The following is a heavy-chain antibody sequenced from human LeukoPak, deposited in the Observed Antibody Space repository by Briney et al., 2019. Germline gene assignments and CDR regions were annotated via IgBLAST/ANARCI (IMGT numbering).Heavy chain of an antibody. J-gene: IGHJ5*02. CDR3: ARDKFNCGGDCYSKEPDNWVDP. Sequence: GASVKVSCKASGYTFTSYHMHWVRQASGQGLEWMGIINPSGGSTSYAQKFQGRVTMTRDMSTSTVYMELSSLRSEDTAVYYCARDKFNCGGDCYSKEPDNWVDPWGQGTLVTVSS. CDR1: GYTFTSYH. D-gene: IGHD2-21*02. V-gene: IGHV1-46*01. CDR2: INPSGGST.